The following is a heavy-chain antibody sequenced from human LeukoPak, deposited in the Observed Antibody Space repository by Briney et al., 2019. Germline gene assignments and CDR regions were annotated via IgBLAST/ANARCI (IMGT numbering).Heavy chain of an antibody. V-gene: IGHV3-64*01. CDR3: ARGWDGWQELLTFPFDQ. J-gene: IGHJ4*02. CDR1: GFTFNFNYYS. D-gene: IGHD6-13*01. Sequence: GGSLRLSCAGSGFTFNFNYYSMHWVRQAPGKGLEYVASINRNGDNTYYVNSVKGRFTISRDNSKNTLYLEMGSLRPDDMGVYYCARGWDGWQELLTFPFDQWGQGALVIVSS. CDR2: INRNGDNT.